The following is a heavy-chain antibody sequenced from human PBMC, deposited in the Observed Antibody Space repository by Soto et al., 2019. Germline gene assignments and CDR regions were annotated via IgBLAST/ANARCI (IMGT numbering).Heavy chain of an antibody. V-gene: IGHV3-23*01. CDR1: GFTFSSYV. CDR2: ITGSGVTT. D-gene: IGHD5-12*01. CDR3: AKTGMATTKRSLPYCFDY. Sequence: XGSLRLSCAASGFTFSSYVMSWVRQAPGKGLDWVSAITGSGVTTHYADSVKGRFALSRDNSKSTLYLQMNSLRAEDTAVYYCAKTGMATTKRSLPYCFDYWGQGSLVTVSS. J-gene: IGHJ4*02.